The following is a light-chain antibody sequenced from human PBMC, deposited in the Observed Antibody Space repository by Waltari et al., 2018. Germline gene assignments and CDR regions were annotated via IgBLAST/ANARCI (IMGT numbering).Light chain of an antibody. CDR1: QSVSTN. J-gene: IGKJ5*01. Sequence: TVMTHSLATLSVSLAERFTLSCRANQSVSTNLAWYQQKPGQAPRLLIDGASTRATGTPARFSGSGSGTEFTLTISSLQSEDFAVYYCQQYSNCPPITFGQGTRLEIK. CDR3: QQYSNCPPIT. CDR2: GAS. V-gene: IGKV3-15*01.